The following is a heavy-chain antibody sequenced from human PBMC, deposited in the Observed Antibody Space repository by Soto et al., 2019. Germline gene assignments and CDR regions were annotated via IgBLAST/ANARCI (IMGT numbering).Heavy chain of an antibody. V-gene: IGHV4-59*08. Sequence: PSETLSLTYTVSGGSISSYYWSWIRQPPGKGLEWIGYIYYSGSTNYNPSLKSRVTISVDTSKNQFSLKLNSMTAADTAVYYCARHNYGSGSYYNVKAPFDYWGQGTLVTVSS. CDR3: ARHNYGSGSYYNVKAPFDY. CDR2: IYYSGST. CDR1: GGSISSYY. J-gene: IGHJ4*02. D-gene: IGHD3-10*01.